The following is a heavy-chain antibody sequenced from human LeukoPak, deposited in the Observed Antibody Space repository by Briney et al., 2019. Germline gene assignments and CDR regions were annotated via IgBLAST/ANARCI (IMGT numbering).Heavy chain of an antibody. V-gene: IGHV5-51*03. CDR2: IYPGDSDT. CDR3: AREYCSSTSCQKAYRNWFDP. J-gene: IGHJ5*02. Sequence: GESLKISCKGSGYSFTSYWISWVRQMPGKGLEWMGIIYPGDSDTRYSPSFQGQVTISADKSISTAYLQWSSLKASDTAMYYCAREYCSSTSCQKAYRNWFDPWGQGTLVTVSS. CDR1: GYSFTSYW. D-gene: IGHD2-2*01.